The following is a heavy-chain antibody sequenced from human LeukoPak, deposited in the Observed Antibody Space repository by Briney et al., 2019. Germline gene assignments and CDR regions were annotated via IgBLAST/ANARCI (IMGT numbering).Heavy chain of an antibody. D-gene: IGHD6-19*01. J-gene: IGHJ4*02. CDR3: ARLYSSGWRYFDY. Sequence: SETLSLTCTVSGGSISSYSWGWIRQPPGKGLEWIGYIYHTGSTNYNPSLRSRVTISLDTSKNHFSLKLNSVTAADTAVYYCARLYSSGWRYFDYWGQGTLVTVS. CDR2: IYHTGST. CDR1: GGSISSYS. V-gene: IGHV4-59*08.